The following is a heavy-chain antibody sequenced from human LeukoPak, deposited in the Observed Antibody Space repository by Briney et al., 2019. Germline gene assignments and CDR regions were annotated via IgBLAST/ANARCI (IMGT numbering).Heavy chain of an antibody. V-gene: IGHV1-18*01. CDR1: GYTFTSYG. J-gene: IGHJ5*02. D-gene: IGHD1-26*01. CDR3: ARDRIVGATTGVGWFDP. CDR2: ISAYNGNT. Sequence: ASVKVSCKASGYTFTSYGISWVRQAPGQGLEWMGWISAYNGNTNYAQKLQGRVTMTTDTSTSTAYMELRSLRSDDTAVYYGARDRIVGATTGVGWFDPWGQGTLVTVSS.